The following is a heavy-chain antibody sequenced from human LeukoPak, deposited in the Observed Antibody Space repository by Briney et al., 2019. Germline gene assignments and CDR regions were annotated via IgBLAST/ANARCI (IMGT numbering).Heavy chain of an antibody. D-gene: IGHD3-22*01. Sequence: ASVKVSCKASGGTFSSYAISWVRQAPGQGLEWMGGIIPIFGTANYAQKFQGRVTITTDEFTSTAYMELSSLRSEDTAVYYCARDGDYYDSSGYYYSNWFDPWGQGTLVTVSS. CDR3: ARDGDYYDSSGYYYSNWFDP. V-gene: IGHV1-69*05. CDR2: IIPIFGTA. J-gene: IGHJ5*02. CDR1: GGTFSSYA.